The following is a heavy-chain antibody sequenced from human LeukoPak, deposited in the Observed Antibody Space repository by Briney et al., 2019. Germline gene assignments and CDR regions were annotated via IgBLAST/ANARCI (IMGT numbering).Heavy chain of an antibody. CDR3: ARDQGGVGY. D-gene: IGHD3-16*01. Sequence: PGGSLRLSCAASGFTLSSCAMNWVRQAPGKGLEWVSYISSFSGTINYADSVKGRFTISRDNAKNSLYLQMNSLRAEDTAVYYCARDQGGVGYWGQGTLVTVSS. V-gene: IGHV3-48*01. CDR1: GFTLSSCA. CDR2: ISSFSGTI. J-gene: IGHJ4*02.